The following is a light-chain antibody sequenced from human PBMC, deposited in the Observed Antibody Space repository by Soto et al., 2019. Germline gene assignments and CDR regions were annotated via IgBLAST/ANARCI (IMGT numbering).Light chain of an antibody. Sequence: QSALTQPPSASGSPGQSVIISCTGTRSDVGFYNYVSWYRQHPGKPPQLILFEVTKRPSGVPDRFSGSKSGSTASLTISGLQAEDEADYFCCSYAGTNTYVFGRGTKVTVL. CDR2: EVT. V-gene: IGLV2-8*01. CDR3: CSYAGTNTYV. J-gene: IGLJ1*01. CDR1: RSDVGFYNY.